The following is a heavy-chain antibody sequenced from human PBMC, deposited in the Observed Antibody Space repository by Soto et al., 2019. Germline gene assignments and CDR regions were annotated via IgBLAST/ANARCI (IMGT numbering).Heavy chain of an antibody. Sequence: PPGKGLEWIGYIYYSGSTNYNPSLKSRVTISVDTSKNQFSLKLSSVTAADTAVYYCAREARGGGYESDYWGQGTLVTVSS. V-gene: IGHV4-59*01. J-gene: IGHJ4*02. CDR3: AREARGGGYESDY. CDR2: IYYSGST. D-gene: IGHD5-12*01.